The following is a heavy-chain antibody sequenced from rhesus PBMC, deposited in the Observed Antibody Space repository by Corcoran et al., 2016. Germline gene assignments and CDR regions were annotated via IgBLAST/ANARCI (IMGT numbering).Heavy chain of an antibody. CDR3: ARTRLGGYDY. CDR2: IYGSGGGI. D-gene: IGHD5-12*01. CDR1: GGSISGYYY. V-gene: IGHV4-73*01. J-gene: IGHJ4*01. Sequence: QVQLQQWGEGLVKPSETLSLTCAVYGGSISGYYYWSWIRQPPGKGLEWIGYIYGSGGGINYNPSLKNRVTISIDTSKDQFSLKLSSVTAADTAVYYCARTRLGGYDYWGQGVLVTVSS.